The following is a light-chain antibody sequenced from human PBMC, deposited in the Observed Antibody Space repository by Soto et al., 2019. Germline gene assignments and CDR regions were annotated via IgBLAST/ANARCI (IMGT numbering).Light chain of an antibody. CDR2: RTS. CDR3: QQDNSYPRT. CDR1: QSISTW. V-gene: IGKV1-5*03. J-gene: IGKJ1*01. Sequence: DIRMTQSPSTLSASVGDSVTITCRASQSISTWLAWCQQKPGKAPKFLLYRTSSLESGIPSRFSGSGSGTEFTLTSSSLQPDDFATYYCQQDNSYPRTFGQGTKVEIK.